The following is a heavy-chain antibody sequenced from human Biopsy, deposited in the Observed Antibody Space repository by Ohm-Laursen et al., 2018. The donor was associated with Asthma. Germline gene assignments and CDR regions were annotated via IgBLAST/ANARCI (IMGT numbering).Heavy chain of an antibody. CDR3: VRGSSSWHHGPFHYYYGLDV. J-gene: IGHJ6*02. Sequence: SETLSLTCCLSSGSGGYMRSGNYYWGWIRQPPGKGLEWIGSIYYSGTTYYNPSLESRVTVSADTSKNQFSLKLTSVTAADTAVYYCVRGSSSWHHGPFHYYYGLDVWGQGTTATVPS. CDR2: IYYSGTT. V-gene: IGHV4-39*01. D-gene: IGHD6-13*01. CDR1: GGYMRSGNYY.